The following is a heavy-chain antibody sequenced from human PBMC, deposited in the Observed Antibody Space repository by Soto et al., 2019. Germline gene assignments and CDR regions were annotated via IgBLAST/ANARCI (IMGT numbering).Heavy chain of an antibody. J-gene: IGHJ4*02. CDR2: ISSSSSYI. Sequence: PGGSLRLSCAASGFTFSSYSMNWVRQAPGKGLEWVSSISSSSSYIYYADSVKGRFTISRDNAKNSLYLQMNSLRAEDTAVYYCARDHTIFGVVIVDDWGKGALVTVSS. CDR1: GFTFSSYS. D-gene: IGHD3-3*01. V-gene: IGHV3-21*01. CDR3: ARDHTIFGVVIVDD.